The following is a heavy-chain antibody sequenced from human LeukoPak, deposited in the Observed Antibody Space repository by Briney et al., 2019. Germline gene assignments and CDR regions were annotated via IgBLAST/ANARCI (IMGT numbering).Heavy chain of an antibody. CDR3: ARGRIYDSSGYYRRTDAFDI. J-gene: IGHJ3*02. CDR1: GGSISSGSYY. CDR2: IYTSGST. V-gene: IGHV4-61*02. D-gene: IGHD3-22*01. Sequence: SQTLSLTCTVSGGSISSGSYYWSWIRQPAGKGLEWIGRIYTSGSTNYNPSLKSRVTISVDTSKNQFSLKLSSVTAADTAVYYCARGRIYDSSGYYRRTDAFDIWGQGTMVTVSS.